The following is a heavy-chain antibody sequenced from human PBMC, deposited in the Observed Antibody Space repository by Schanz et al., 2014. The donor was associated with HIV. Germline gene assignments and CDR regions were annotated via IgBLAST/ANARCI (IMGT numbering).Heavy chain of an antibody. V-gene: IGHV3-23*01. J-gene: IGHJ5*01. CDR1: EFTFSSFA. D-gene: IGHD3-10*01. CDR3: AKDLRANYYGPQVDWFDS. Sequence: EVQLLESGGGLVQPGGSLRLSCAASEFTFSSFAMSWVRQAPGKGLEWVSVISGGSSDTDYADSVKGRFTISRDNSKNTLYLQMNSLRAEDTAVYYCAKDLRANYYGPQVDWFDSWGQGTRVTVTS. CDR2: ISGGSSDT.